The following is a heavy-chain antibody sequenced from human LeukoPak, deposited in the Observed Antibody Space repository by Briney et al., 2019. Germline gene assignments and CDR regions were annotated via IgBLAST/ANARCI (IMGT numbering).Heavy chain of an antibody. CDR1: GGSISSYY. Sequence: SETLSLTCTVSGGSISSYYWSWIRQPPGKGLEWIGYIYYSGSTNHNPSLKSRVTISVDTSKNQFSLKLSSVTAADTAVYYCARRVVVTAYNWFDPWGQGTLVTVSS. CDR3: ARRVVVTAYNWFDP. D-gene: IGHD2-21*02. CDR2: IYYSGST. J-gene: IGHJ5*02. V-gene: IGHV4-59*08.